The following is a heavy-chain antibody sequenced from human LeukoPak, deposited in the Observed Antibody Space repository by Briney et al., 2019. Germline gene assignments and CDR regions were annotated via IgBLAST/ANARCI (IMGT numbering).Heavy chain of an antibody. V-gene: IGHV1-8*03. CDR2: MNPNSGNT. Sequence: ASVKVSCKASGYTFTSYDINWVRQATGQGLEWMGWMNPNSGNTGYAQKFQGRVTITRNTSISTAYMELSSLRSEDTAVYYCARALAGYITIFGTHPYLPDYWGQGTLVTVSS. D-gene: IGHD3-3*01. CDR1: GYTFTSYD. J-gene: IGHJ4*02. CDR3: ARALAGYITIFGTHPYLPDY.